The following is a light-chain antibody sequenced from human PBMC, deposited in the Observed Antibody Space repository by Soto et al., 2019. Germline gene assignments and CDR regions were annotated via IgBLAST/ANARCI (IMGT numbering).Light chain of an antibody. V-gene: IGLV1-40*01. CDR2: GNS. J-gene: IGLJ3*02. CDR1: NSNIGAGYD. Sequence: QAVVTQPPSVSGAPGQRVTISCTGYNSNIGAGYDVHWYQQLPGTAPKLLIYGNSNRPSGVPDRFSASKSGTSASLAITGLQAEDEADYYCQSYDSSLSGWVFGGGTKVTVL. CDR3: QSYDSSLSGWV.